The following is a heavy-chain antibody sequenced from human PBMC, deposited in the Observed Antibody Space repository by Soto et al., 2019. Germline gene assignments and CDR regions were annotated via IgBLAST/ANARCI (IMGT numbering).Heavy chain of an antibody. Sequence: PGGSLRLSCAASGFTVSSNYMSWVRQAPGKGLEWVSVIYSGGSTYYADSVKGRFTISRDNSKNTLYLQMNSLRAEDTAVYYCAKANREWELLFLDYFDYWGQGTLVTVSS. CDR2: IYSGGST. J-gene: IGHJ4*02. D-gene: IGHD1-26*01. CDR1: GFTVSSNY. V-gene: IGHV3-66*01. CDR3: AKANREWELLFLDYFDY.